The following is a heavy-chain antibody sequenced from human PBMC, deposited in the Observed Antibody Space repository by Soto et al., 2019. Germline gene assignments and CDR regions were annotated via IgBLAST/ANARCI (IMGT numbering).Heavy chain of an antibody. CDR3: ARSDGYTMVRGVDY. D-gene: IGHD3-10*01. CDR1: GGTFSSYP. CDR2: IIPIFDTA. V-gene: IGHV1-69*13. Sequence: RASVKVSCKASGGTFSSYPSSWVRKNPGQGLEWMGGIIPIFDTANYAQKFQGRVTITADESTSTAYMELSSLRSEDTAVYYCARSDGYTMVRGVDYWGQGTLVTVSS. J-gene: IGHJ4*02.